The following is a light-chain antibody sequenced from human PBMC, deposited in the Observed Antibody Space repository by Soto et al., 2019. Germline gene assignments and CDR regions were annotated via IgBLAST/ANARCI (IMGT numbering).Light chain of an antibody. Sequence: EVVMTQSPGTLSLSPVEIATLSCRASQSASNNYLAWYQQKPGQAPRLLIYGASNRATGIPDRFSGSGSGTDFTLTISRLEPEDFAVYYCQQYGSSGTFGQGTKVDIK. CDR2: GAS. CDR1: QSASNNY. CDR3: QQYGSSGT. V-gene: IGKV3-20*01. J-gene: IGKJ1*01.